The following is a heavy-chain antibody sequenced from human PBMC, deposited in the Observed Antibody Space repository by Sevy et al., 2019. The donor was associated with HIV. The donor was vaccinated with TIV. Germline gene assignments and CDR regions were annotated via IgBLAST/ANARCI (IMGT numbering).Heavy chain of an antibody. Sequence: SETLSLTCAVYGGSFSGYYWSWIRQPPGKGLEWLGEIYHSGSTNYNPSLKSRITIYLDTSKNQFSLTLSSVTAADTAVYFCAWGDYGSWIYIYYWGQGTLVTVSS. CDR3: AWGDYGSWIYIYY. D-gene: IGHD3-10*01. CDR2: IYHSGST. V-gene: IGHV4-34*01. CDR1: GGSFSGYY. J-gene: IGHJ4*02.